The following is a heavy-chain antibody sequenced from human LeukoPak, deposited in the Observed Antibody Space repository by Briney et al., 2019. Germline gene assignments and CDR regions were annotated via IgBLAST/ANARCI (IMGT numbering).Heavy chain of an antibody. J-gene: IGHJ4*02. Sequence: GGSLRLSCAASGFTFSSYSMNWVRQAPGEGLEWVSAITSSGETTYYADSVKGRFTISRDNSKNMVYLQMNSLRAEDAATYYCAKMQGYFDYWGQGSLVTVSS. CDR2: ITSSGETT. CDR3: AKMQGYFDY. CDR1: GFTFSSYS. V-gene: IGHV3-23*01.